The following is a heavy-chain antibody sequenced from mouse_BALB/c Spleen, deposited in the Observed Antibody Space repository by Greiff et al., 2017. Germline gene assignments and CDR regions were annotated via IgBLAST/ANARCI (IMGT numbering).Heavy chain of an antibody. CDR1: GYSFTGYY. J-gene: IGHJ3*01. CDR3: ARRNYDYDDGFAY. Sequence: VQLQQSGPELVKPGASVKISCKASGYSFTGYYMHWVKQSHVKSLEWIGRINPYNGATSYNQNFKDKASLTVDKSSSTAYMELHSLTSEDSAVYYCARRNYDYDDGFAYWGQGTLVTVSA. V-gene: IGHV1-31*01. CDR2: INPYNGAT. D-gene: IGHD2-4*01.